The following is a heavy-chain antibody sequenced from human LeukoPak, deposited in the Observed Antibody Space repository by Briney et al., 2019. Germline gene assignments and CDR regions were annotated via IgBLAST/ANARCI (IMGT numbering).Heavy chain of an antibody. Sequence: RASVKVSCKASRGTFSSYAISWVRQAPGQRLEWMGGIIPIFGTANYAQKFQGTVTITADESTGTAYMELSSLRSEDTAVYYCARGTRYSSSWYGDYWGQGTLVPVSS. CDR1: RGTFSSYA. J-gene: IGHJ4*02. CDR2: IIPIFGTA. V-gene: IGHV1-69*13. D-gene: IGHD6-13*01. CDR3: ARGTRYSSSWYGDY.